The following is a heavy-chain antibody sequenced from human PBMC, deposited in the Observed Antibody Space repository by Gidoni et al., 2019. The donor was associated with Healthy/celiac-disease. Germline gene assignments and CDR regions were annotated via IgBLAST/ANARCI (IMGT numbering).Heavy chain of an antibody. V-gene: IGHV1-24*01. D-gene: IGHD3-9*01. CDR2: FEPEDGET. CDR3: ATAMNAEAADWFDY. Sequence: QVQLVQSGAEVKKPGASVTFSRKVSGYTLTELSMHWVRQAPGKGLEWMGGFEPEDGETIYAQKFQGRVTMTEDTSTDTAYMELSGLRSEDTAVYYCATAMNAEAADWFDYWGRGTLVTVSS. J-gene: IGHJ4*02. CDR1: GYTLTELS.